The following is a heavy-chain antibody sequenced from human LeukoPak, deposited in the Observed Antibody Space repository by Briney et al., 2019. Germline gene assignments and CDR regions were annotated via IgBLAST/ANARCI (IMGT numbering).Heavy chain of an antibody. J-gene: IGHJ4*02. D-gene: IGHD7-27*01. V-gene: IGHV4-59*01. CDR1: GGSISTYY. Sequence: ASETLSLTCTVSGGSISTYYWSWMRQPPGKGLEWIGYIYYSGSTNYNPSLKSRVTISVDTSKNQFSLKLSSVTAADTAVYYCARDSETGKHDYWGQGTLVTVSS. CDR2: IYYSGST. CDR3: ARDSETGKHDY.